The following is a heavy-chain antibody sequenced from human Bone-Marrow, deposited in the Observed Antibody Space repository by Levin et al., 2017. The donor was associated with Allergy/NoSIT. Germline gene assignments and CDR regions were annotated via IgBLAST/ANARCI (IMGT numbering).Heavy chain of an antibody. Sequence: ESLKISCKASGYTFTSHDINWVRQATGQGLEWMGWMNPYSGNTGYAQKFHSRVTMTRNTSISTAYMELSSLRSDDTAVYYCARDSATADNWFDPWGQGTLVTVSS. J-gene: IGHJ5*02. CDR1: GYTFTSHD. CDR2: MNPYSGNT. D-gene: IGHD4-17*01. V-gene: IGHV1-8*01. CDR3: ARDSATADNWFDP.